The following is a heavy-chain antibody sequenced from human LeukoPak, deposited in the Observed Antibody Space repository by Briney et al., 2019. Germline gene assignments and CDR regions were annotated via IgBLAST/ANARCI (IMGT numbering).Heavy chain of an antibody. Sequence: GASVKVSCKASGYTFTGYYMHWVRQAPGQGLEWMGWINPNSGATNYAQKFQGRVTMTRDTSISTAYMELSRLRSDDTAVYYCARRQLVGPGFDPWGQGTLVTVSS. D-gene: IGHD6-6*01. CDR2: INPNSGAT. J-gene: IGHJ5*02. CDR1: GYTFTGYY. CDR3: ARRQLVGPGFDP. V-gene: IGHV1-2*02.